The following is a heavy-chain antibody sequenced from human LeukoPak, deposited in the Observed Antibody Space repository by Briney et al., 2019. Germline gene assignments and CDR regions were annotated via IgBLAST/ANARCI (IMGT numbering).Heavy chain of an antibody. CDR1: GFTFGDYA. D-gene: IGHD3-10*02. V-gene: IGHV3-48*03. CDR3: AELGITMIGGV. J-gene: IGHJ6*04. CDR2: ISSSGSTI. Sequence: PGGSLRLSCTASGFTFGDYAMSWVRQAPGKGLEWVSYISSSGSTIYYVDSVKGRFTISRDNAKNSLYLQMNSLRAEDTAVYYCAELGITMIGGVWGKGTTVTISS.